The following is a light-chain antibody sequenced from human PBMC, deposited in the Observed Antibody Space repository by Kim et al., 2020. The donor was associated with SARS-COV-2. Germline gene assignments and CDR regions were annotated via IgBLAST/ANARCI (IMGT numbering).Light chain of an antibody. CDR3: HVCDTHTDHYV. J-gene: IGLJ1*01. CDR1: NIGAHS. Sequence: SYELTQPPSVSVAPGQTARITWGGNNIGAHSVHWYQQKPGQPPVLVMYYDRDRPSGIPERFSGSKSANTAPLTLRRLEAEDEADYYGHVCDTHTDHYVFG. CDR2: YDR. V-gene: IGLV3-21*01.